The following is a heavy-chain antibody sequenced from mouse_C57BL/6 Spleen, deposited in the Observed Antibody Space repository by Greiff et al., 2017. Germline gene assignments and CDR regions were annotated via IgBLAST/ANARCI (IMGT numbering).Heavy chain of an antibody. CDR3: ARVGYGNYVGYYFDY. Sequence: VQLQQSGAELVKPGASVKISCKASGYAFSSYWMNWVKQRPGKGLEWIGQIYPGDGDTNYNGKFKGKATLTADKSSSTAYMQTSSLTSEDSSVYFCARVGYGNYVGYYFDYWCQGATLTVSS. CDR2: IYPGDGDT. J-gene: IGHJ2*01. CDR1: GYAFSSYW. V-gene: IGHV1-80*01. D-gene: IGHD2-10*02.